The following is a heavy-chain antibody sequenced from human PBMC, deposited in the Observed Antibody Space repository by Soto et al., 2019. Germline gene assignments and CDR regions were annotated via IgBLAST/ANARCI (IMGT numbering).Heavy chain of an antibody. D-gene: IGHD6-19*01. V-gene: IGHV3-7*03. CDR2: IKQDGSEK. Sequence: GGSLRLSCAASGFTFSSYRMSWVRQAPGKGLEWVANIKQDGSEKYYVDSVKGRFTISRDNAKNSLYLQMNSLRAEDTAVYYCAREEGSGLPYYFDYWGQGTLVTVSS. J-gene: IGHJ4*02. CDR3: AREEGSGLPYYFDY. CDR1: GFTFSSYR.